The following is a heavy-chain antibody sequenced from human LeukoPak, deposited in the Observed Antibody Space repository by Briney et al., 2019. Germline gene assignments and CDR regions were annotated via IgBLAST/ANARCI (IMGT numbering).Heavy chain of an antibody. CDR1: GGTFSSYA. CDR3: ARGAYDSSGYSDY. V-gene: IGHV1-69*13. CDR2: IIPIFGTA. Sequence: SVKVSCKASGGTFSSYAISWVRQAPGQGLELMGGIIPIFGTANYAQKFQGRVTITADESTSTAYMELSSLRSEDTAVYYCARGAYDSSGYSDYWGQGTLVTVSS. D-gene: IGHD3-22*01. J-gene: IGHJ4*02.